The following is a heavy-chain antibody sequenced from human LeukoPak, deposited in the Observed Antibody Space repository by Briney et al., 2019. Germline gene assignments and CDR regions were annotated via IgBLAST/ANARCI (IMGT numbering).Heavy chain of an antibody. J-gene: IGHJ4*02. Sequence: PGGSLRLSCAASGFTFSSYAMHWVRQAPGKGLEWVAVISYDGSNKYYADSVKGRSTISKDNSKNTLYLQMNSLRAEDTAVYYCARDLNIMTGSDYWGQGTLVTVSS. D-gene: IGHD3-9*01. CDR3: ARDLNIMTGSDY. CDR2: ISYDGSNK. V-gene: IGHV3-30*04. CDR1: GFTFSSYA.